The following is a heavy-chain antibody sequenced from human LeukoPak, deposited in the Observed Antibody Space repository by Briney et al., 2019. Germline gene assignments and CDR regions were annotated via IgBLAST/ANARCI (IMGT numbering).Heavy chain of an antibody. D-gene: IGHD6-13*01. CDR1: GYTFTSYG. CDR3: ARDREAERGGIAAAGTIDY. Sequence: ASVKVSCRASGYTFTSYGISWVRQAPGQGLEWMGWISAYNGNTNYAQKLQGRVTMTTDTSTSTAYMELRSLRSDDTAVYYCARDREAERGGIAAAGTIDYWGQGTLVTVSS. CDR2: ISAYNGNT. J-gene: IGHJ4*02. V-gene: IGHV1-18*01.